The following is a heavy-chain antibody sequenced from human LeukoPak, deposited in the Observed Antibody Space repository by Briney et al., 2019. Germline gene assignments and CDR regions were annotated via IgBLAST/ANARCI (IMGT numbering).Heavy chain of an antibody. CDR1: GYTFTGHY. D-gene: IGHD2-2*01. J-gene: IGHJ3*02. CDR3: ASVYCSSTSCYGYDAFDI. CDR2: INPNSGGT. Sequence: ASVKVSCKASGYTFTGHYMHWVRQAPGQGLEWMGWINPNSGGTNYAQKFQGRVTMTMDTSISTAYMELSRLRSDDTATYYCASVYCSSTSCYGYDAFDIWGQGTMVTVSS. V-gene: IGHV1-2*02.